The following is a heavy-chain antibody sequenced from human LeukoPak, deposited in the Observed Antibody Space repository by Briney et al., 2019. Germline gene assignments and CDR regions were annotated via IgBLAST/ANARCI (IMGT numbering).Heavy chain of an antibody. J-gene: IGHJ4*02. CDR2: ISAYNGNT. V-gene: IGHV1-18*01. Sequence: ASVKVSCKASGYTFTSYGISWVRQAPGQGLEWMGWISAYNGNTNYAQKLQGRVTMTTDTSTSTAYMELRSLRSDDTAAYYCARDDYGDYPYYFDYWGQGTLVTVSS. D-gene: IGHD4-17*01. CDR3: ARDDYGDYPYYFDY. CDR1: GYTFTSYG.